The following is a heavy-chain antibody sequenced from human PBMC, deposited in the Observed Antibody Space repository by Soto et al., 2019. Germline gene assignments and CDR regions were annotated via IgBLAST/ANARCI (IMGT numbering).Heavy chain of an antibody. Sequence: QVQLVQSGAEMRKPGSSLRVSCKASGGTFSDFAFSWVRQAHGQGLEWMGGIVPRFGSPNYSQKFGGRVTITADTSTSTVYMELSSLRFDDTAVYFWARDRIQLRLGKYSFDAMDVWGQGTTITVSS. CDR3: ARDRIQLRLGKYSFDAMDV. V-gene: IGHV1-69*06. J-gene: IGHJ6*02. CDR2: IVPRFGSP. D-gene: IGHD3-16*01. CDR1: GGTFSDFA.